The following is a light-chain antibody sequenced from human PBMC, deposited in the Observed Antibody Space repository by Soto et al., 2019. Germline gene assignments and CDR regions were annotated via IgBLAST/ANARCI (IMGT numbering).Light chain of an antibody. V-gene: IGKV1-5*03. CDR1: QSINTW. Sequence: DIQMTQSPSTLSASVGDRVTITCRASQSINTWLAWYQQKPGEAPKLLIYEGSTLERGVPSSFSGSGSGTEFTLTISSLQPDDFAPFYCQQYNTYSRTFGQGTKVQVK. CDR2: EGS. CDR3: QQYNTYSRT. J-gene: IGKJ1*01.